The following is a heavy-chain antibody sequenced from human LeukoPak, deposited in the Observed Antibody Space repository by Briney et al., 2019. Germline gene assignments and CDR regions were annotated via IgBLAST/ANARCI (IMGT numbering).Heavy chain of an antibody. CDR2: IYYSGST. CDR3: ASTLGASRGVDY. D-gene: IGHD1-26*01. J-gene: IGHJ4*02. CDR1: GGSISSSRYY. Sequence: SETLSLTCTVSGGSISSSRYYWGWIRQPPGKGLEWIGSIYYSGSTYYNPSLKGRVTISVDTSKNQFSLKLTSVTAADTDVYYCASTLGASRGVDYWGQGTLVTVSS. V-gene: IGHV4-39*01.